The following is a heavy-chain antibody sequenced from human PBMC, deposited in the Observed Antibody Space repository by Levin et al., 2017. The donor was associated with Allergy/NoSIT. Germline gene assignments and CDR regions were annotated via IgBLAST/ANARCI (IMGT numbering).Heavy chain of an antibody. CDR1: GFTLTDYY. J-gene: IGHJ5*02. D-gene: IGHD2-21*02. CDR3: ARDPGDNWASGEFDP. Sequence: PGESLKISCKASGFTLTDYYLHWLRQAPGQGLEWMGWISPKSGGTKYTQRFQGRVTMTTDTSTNTAYMELSRLTSDDRAFYYCARDPGDNWASGEFDPWGQGTLVTVSS. CDR2: ISPKSGGT. V-gene: IGHV1-2*02.